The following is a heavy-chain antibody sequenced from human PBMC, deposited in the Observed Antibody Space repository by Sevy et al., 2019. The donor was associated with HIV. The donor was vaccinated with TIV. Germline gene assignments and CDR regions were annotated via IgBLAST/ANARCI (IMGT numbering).Heavy chain of an antibody. D-gene: IGHD2-15*01. V-gene: IGHV3-21*01. CDR2: ISSTSAYI. J-gene: IGHJ4*02. CDR3: ARAVLEILTWRSDY. CDR1: GFTFSSYR. Sequence: GGSLRLSCAASGFTFSSYRMTWVRQAPGKGLEWVSCISSTSAYINYADSVKGRFTISRDNAKNLLYLQMDSLRAEDTAVYYCARAVLEILTWRSDYWGQGTLVTVSS.